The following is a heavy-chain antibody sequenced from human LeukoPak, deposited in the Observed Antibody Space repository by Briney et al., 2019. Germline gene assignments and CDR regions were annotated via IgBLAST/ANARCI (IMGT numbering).Heavy chain of an antibody. CDR3: ARSQTRWLQSTY. J-gene: IGHJ4*02. V-gene: IGHV3-21*01. Sequence: PGGSLRLSCAASGFTFSSYSMNWVRQAPGKGLEWVSSISSSSSYIYYADSVKGRFTFSRDNAKNSLYLQMNSLRAEDTAVYYCARSQTRWLQSTYWGQGTLVTVSS. CDR1: GFTFSSYS. CDR2: ISSSSSYI. D-gene: IGHD5-24*01.